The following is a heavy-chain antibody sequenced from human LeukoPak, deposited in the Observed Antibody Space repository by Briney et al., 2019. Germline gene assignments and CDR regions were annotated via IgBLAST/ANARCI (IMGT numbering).Heavy chain of an antibody. CDR2: ISYDGSNK. Sequence: GRPLRLSCAASGFTFSSYGMHWVRQAPGKGLEWVAVISYDGSNKYYADSVKGRFTISRDNSKNTLYLQMNSLRAEDTAVYYCAKYGGNSGALYYYYGMDVWGQGTTVTVSS. CDR3: AKYGGNSGALYYYYGMDV. D-gene: IGHD4-23*01. CDR1: GFTFSSYG. V-gene: IGHV3-30*18. J-gene: IGHJ6*02.